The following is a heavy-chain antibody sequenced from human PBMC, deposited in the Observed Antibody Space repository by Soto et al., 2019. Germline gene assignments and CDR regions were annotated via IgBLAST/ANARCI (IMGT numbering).Heavy chain of an antibody. J-gene: IGHJ6*02. CDR2: ISAYNGNT. CDR3: ARWVTMVRGVIAHYYGMDV. V-gene: IGHV1-18*01. D-gene: IGHD3-10*01. Sequence: QVQLVQSGAEVKKPGASVKVSCKASGYTFTSYGISWVRQAPGQGLEWMGWISAYNGNTNYAQKLQGRVTMTTDTATSAAYMELRSLRSDDTAVYYCARWVTMVRGVIAHYYGMDVWGQGTTVTVSS. CDR1: GYTFTSYG.